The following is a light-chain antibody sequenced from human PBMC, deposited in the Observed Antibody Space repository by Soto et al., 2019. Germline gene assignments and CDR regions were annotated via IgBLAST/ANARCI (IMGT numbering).Light chain of an antibody. CDR1: QSVRND. Sequence: EIVLTQSPATLSLSPGERATLSCRASQSVRNDLVWYHQKAGQAPRVLIYSASNRATGIRARFSGSGSGTDFTLTISSLEPEDFAVYYCQQRTNWPPTFGRGTKVEMK. V-gene: IGKV3-11*01. CDR3: QQRTNWPPT. J-gene: IGKJ4*01. CDR2: SAS.